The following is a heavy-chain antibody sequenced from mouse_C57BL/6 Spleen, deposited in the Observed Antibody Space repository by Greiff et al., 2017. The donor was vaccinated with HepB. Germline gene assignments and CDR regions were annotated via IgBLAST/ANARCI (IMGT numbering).Heavy chain of an antibody. Sequence: QVQLQQSGPGLVAPSQSLSITCTVSGFSLTSYGVDWVRQSPGKGLEWLGVIWGVGSTNYNSALKSRLSISKDNSKSQVFLKMNSLQTDDTAMYYCARVTTVGGAMDYWGQGTSVTVSS. D-gene: IGHD1-1*01. J-gene: IGHJ4*01. V-gene: IGHV2-6*01. CDR2: IWGVGST. CDR1: GFSLTSYG. CDR3: ARVTTVGGAMDY.